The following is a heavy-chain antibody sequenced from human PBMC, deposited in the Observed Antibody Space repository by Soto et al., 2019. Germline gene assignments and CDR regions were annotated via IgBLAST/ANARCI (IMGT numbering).Heavy chain of an antibody. D-gene: IGHD2-21*01. CDR3: AGEVASGY. Sequence: QVQLVESGGDVVQPGRSLRLSCAASGFTFSSYGMHWVRQAPGKGLEWVAVISYDGSVKYYADSVKGRFTISRDNSKNTLYLQRNRLRAEDTAVYYCAGEVASGYWGQGTLVTVSS. V-gene: IGHV3-30*03. CDR2: ISYDGSVK. J-gene: IGHJ4*02. CDR1: GFTFSSYG.